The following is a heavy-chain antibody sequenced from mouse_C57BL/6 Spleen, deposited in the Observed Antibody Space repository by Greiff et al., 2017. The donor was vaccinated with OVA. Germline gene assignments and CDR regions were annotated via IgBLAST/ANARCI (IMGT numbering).Heavy chain of an antibody. CDR1: GFNIKDYY. CDR3: ARSVVANSYAMDY. J-gene: IGHJ4*01. Sequence: EVKLQQSGAELVKPGASVKLSCTASGFNIKDYYMHWVKQRTEQGLEWIGRIDPEDGETKYAPKFKGKATITADTSSNTAYLQLSSLTSEDTAVYYCARSVVANSYAMDYWGQGTSVTVSS. V-gene: IGHV14-2*01. D-gene: IGHD1-1*01. CDR2: IDPEDGET.